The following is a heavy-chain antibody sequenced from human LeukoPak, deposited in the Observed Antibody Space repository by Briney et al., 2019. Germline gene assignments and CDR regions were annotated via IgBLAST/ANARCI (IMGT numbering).Heavy chain of an antibody. J-gene: IGHJ4*02. CDR2: ISGSGGST. Sequence: GGTLRLSCAASGFTFSSYGMSWVRQAPGKGLEWVSAISGSGGSTYYADSVKGRFTISRDNSKNSLYLQMNSLRVEDTAVYYCARDQEIYYDILTGRHYFDYWGQGALVTASS. CDR1: GFTFSSYG. CDR3: ARDQEIYYDILTGRHYFDY. V-gene: IGHV3-23*01. D-gene: IGHD3-9*01.